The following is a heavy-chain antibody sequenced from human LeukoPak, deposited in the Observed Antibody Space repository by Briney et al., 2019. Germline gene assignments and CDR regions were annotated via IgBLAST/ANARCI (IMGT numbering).Heavy chain of an antibody. D-gene: IGHD5-18*01. CDR3: AREGGYSYGNNWFDP. CDR2: IYYSGST. V-gene: IGHV4-59*01. Sequence: SETLSLTCTVSGGSISSYYWSWIRQPPGKGLEWIGYIYYSGSTNYNPSLKSRVTISVDTSKSQFSLKLSSVTAADTAVYYCAREGGYSYGNNWFDPWGQGTLVTVSS. CDR1: GGSISSYY. J-gene: IGHJ5*02.